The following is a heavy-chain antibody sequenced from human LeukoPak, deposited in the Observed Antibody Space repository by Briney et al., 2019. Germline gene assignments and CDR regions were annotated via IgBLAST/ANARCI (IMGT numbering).Heavy chain of an antibody. Sequence: GGSLRPSCAASGFTFSTYDMHWVRQAPGKGLEWVAFIRYDASNKFYADSVKGRFTISRDNSKNTLYLQMNSLRAEDTAVYYCAKDFGPIVVVPAAIPDYWGQGTLVTVSS. V-gene: IGHV3-30*02. CDR1: GFTFSTYD. J-gene: IGHJ4*02. D-gene: IGHD2-2*02. CDR3: AKDFGPIVVVPAAIPDY. CDR2: IRYDASNK.